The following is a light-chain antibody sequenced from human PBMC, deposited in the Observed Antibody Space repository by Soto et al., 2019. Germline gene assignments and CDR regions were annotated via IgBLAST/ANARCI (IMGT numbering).Light chain of an antibody. CDR2: KVS. Sequence: DVVMTQSALSLPVTLGQPASISCISSQSLVFSDGNTYLNWFLQRPGQSPRRLIYKVSKRDSGVPDRFTGSGSDTGFTLKISRVEADDVGVYYCMQGSHWPPTFGQGTKLEI. CDR1: QSLVFSDGNTY. V-gene: IGKV2-30*01. CDR3: MQGSHWPPT. J-gene: IGKJ2*01.